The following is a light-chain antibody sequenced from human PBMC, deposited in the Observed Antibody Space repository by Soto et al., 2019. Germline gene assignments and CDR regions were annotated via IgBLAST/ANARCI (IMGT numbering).Light chain of an antibody. CDR3: QQRSNWPPYT. Sequence: EIVLTQSPATMSLSPGERATLSGRASQSFSSSLACYQQKLGQAPRLLIYDASNMATGIPARFSGSGCGTDCTRSISSLEPEEFAVYYCQQRSNWPPYTFGQGTKLEIK. CDR2: DAS. CDR1: QSFSSS. J-gene: IGKJ2*01. V-gene: IGKV3-11*01.